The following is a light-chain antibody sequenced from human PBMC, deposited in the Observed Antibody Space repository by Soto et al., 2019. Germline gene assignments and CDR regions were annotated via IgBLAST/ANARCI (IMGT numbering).Light chain of an antibody. CDR2: SIN. J-gene: IGLJ1*01. V-gene: IGLV1-44*01. CDR1: SSNIGSNT. Sequence: QSVLTQPPSASGTPGQRVTTSCSGSSSNIGSNTVNWYQQLPGTAPKLLIYSINHRPSGVPDRFSGSKSGTSASLAISGLQSEDEADYYCAAWDDSLNGYVFGTGTKLTVL. CDR3: AAWDDSLNGYV.